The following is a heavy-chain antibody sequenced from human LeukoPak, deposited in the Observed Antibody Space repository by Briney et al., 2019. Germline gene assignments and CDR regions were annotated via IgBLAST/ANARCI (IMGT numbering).Heavy chain of an antibody. V-gene: IGHV4-59*01. Sequence: SETLSLTCTVSGGSISSYYWSWIRQPPGKGLEWIGYIYYSGSTNYNPSLKSRVTISVDTSKNQFSLKLSSVTAADTAVYYCARVRGSYYYYYYMDVWGKGTTVTVSS. CDR3: ARVRGSYYYYYYMDV. CDR2: IYYSGST. J-gene: IGHJ6*03. CDR1: GGSISSYY. D-gene: IGHD1-26*01.